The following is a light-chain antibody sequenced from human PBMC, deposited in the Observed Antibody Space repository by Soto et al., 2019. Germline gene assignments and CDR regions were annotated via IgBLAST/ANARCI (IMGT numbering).Light chain of an antibody. V-gene: IGKV3-20*01. Sequence: EIVLTQSPGTLSLSPGERATLSCRASQSVSSSYLAWYQQKPGQAPRLLIYGASSRATGIPDRFSGSGSGTDFTLTISRLEPEDFAVYYCQQYGSSLLMVTFGPGTKVDIK. CDR3: QQYGSSLLMVT. CDR2: GAS. CDR1: QSVSSSY. J-gene: IGKJ3*01.